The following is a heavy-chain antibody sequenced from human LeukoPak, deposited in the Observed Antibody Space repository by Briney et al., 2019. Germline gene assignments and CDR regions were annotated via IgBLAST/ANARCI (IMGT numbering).Heavy chain of an antibody. V-gene: IGHV1-18*01. CDR3: AKCRGGSCYHAFDI. CDR1: GYTFTTYG. J-gene: IGHJ3*02. Sequence: GASVKVSCKASGYTFTTYGISWVRQAPGQGLEWMGWISTNNGNTNYAQKSQGRVTMTTDASTSTAYMELGSLRSDDTAVYFCAKCRGGSCYHAFDIWGQGTMVTVSS. CDR2: ISTNNGNT. D-gene: IGHD2-15*01.